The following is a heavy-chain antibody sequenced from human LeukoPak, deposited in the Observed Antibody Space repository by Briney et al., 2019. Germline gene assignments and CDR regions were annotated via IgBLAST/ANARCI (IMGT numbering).Heavy chain of an antibody. CDR1: GGTFSSYV. CDR3: ARHSIFFGVVSTFDY. D-gene: IGHD3-3*01. V-gene: IGHV1-69*04. Sequence: GASVKVSCKASGGTFSSYVISWVRQAPGQGLEWMGRIIPILGIANYVQKFQGRVTITADKSTSTAYMELRSLRSDDTAVYYCARHSIFFGVVSTFDYWGQGTLVTVSS. CDR2: IIPILGIA. J-gene: IGHJ4*02.